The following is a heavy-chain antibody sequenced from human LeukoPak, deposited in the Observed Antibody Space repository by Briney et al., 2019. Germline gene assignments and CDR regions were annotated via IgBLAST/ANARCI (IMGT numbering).Heavy chain of an antibody. V-gene: IGHV1-18*04. CDR3: ARDRGGSHFDY. Sequence: ASVKVSCKASGYTFIDYYIHWVRQAPGQGLEWMGWISPNSGDTNYAQKLQGRVTMTTDTSTSTAYMELRSLRSDDTAVYYCARDRGGSHFDYWGQGTLVTVSS. J-gene: IGHJ4*02. D-gene: IGHD4-23*01. CDR1: GYTFIDYY. CDR2: ISPNSGDT.